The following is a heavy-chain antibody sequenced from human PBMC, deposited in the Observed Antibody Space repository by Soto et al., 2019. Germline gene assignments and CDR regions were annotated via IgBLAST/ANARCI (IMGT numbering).Heavy chain of an antibody. CDR2: ISGSGGST. Sequence: GGSLRLSCAASGFTFSGYAMSWVRQAPGKGLEWVSAISGSGGSTYYADSVKGRFTISRDNSKNTLYLQMNSLRAEDTAVYYCAKDLVTMVRGVIAYYYYYYGMDVWGQGTTVTVSS. D-gene: IGHD3-10*01. CDR3: AKDLVTMVRGVIAYYYYYYGMDV. V-gene: IGHV3-23*01. CDR1: GFTFSGYA. J-gene: IGHJ6*02.